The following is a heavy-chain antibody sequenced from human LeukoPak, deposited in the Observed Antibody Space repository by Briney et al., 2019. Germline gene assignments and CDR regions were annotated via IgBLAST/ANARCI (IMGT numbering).Heavy chain of an antibody. CDR1: VYTFTSYG. Sequence: ASVNVSCKASVYTFTSYGISWVRQAPGQGLEWMGWISAYNGNTNYAQKLQGRVTMTTDTSTSTAYMELRSLRSDDTAVYYCARGIRSETIFGTVDYWGQGTLVTVSS. D-gene: IGHD3-3*01. CDR3: ARGIRSETIFGTVDY. V-gene: IGHV1-18*01. J-gene: IGHJ4*02. CDR2: ISAYNGNT.